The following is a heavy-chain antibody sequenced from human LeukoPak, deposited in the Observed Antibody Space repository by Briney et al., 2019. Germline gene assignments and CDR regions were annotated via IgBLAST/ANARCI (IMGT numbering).Heavy chain of an antibody. V-gene: IGHV3-74*01. CDR3: ARGIMDDYYYYYGMDV. J-gene: IGHJ6*02. CDR2: INSDGSST. CDR1: GFTFSSYW. D-gene: IGHD3-16*01. Sequence: SGGSLRLSCAASGFTFSSYWMHWVRQAPGKGLVWVSRINSDGSSTSYADSVKGRFTISRDNAKNTLYLQMNSLRAEDTAVYYCARGIMDDYYYYYGMDVWGQGTTVTVSS.